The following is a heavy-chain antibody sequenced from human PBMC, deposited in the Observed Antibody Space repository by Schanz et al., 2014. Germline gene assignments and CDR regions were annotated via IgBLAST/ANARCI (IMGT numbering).Heavy chain of an antibody. CDR2: ISSSSIYT. CDR3: AREGEWGYDPPRH. V-gene: IGHV3-11*06. Sequence: QVQLVESGGTLVKPGGSLRLSCVVSGFTFSDYYMSWIHQAPGKGLEWVSYISSSSIYTNYADSVKGRFTISRDNAKNSLYLQMNSLRAEDTAVYYCAREGEWGYDPPRHWGQGTLVTVSS. J-gene: IGHJ4*02. D-gene: IGHD5-12*01. CDR1: GFTFSDYY.